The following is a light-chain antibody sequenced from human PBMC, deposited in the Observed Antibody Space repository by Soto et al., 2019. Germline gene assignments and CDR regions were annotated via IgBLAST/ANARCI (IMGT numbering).Light chain of an antibody. CDR3: QQGSNWYT. J-gene: IGKJ2*01. V-gene: IGKV3-11*01. Sequence: EIVLTQSTATLSLSPVDRATLSCRASQSVDRYLAWYQEKPGQAPMLLIYDTSDRATGIPDRFSGSGSGTDFTLTISSLEPEDFAVYYCQQGSNWYTFGQGTKLEIK. CDR1: QSVDRY. CDR2: DTS.